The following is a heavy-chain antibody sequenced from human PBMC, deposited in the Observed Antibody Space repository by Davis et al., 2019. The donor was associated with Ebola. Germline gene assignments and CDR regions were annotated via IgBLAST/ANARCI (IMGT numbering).Heavy chain of an antibody. CDR1: GFTFSSYS. V-gene: IGHV3-21*04. J-gene: IGHJ6*02. CDR2: ISSSSSYI. D-gene: IGHD1-14*01. Sequence: GESLKISCAASGFTFSSYSMNWVRQAPGKGLEWVSSISSSSSYIYYADSVKGRFTISRDNAKNSLYLQMNSLRAEDTAMYYCARFRSRNYYYYGMDVWGQGTTVTVSS. CDR3: ARFRSRNYYYYGMDV.